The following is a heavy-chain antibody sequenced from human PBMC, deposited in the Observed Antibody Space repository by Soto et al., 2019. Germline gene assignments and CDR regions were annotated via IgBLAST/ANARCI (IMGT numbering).Heavy chain of an antibody. CDR3: ARLQLVDCFFINIALYRMDV. Sequence: EVHLVESGGGLVQPGGSLRLSCSSSGFTFSSHSMNWVRQAPGKGLEWVARIDSSGNSIYYADSVKGRFAVSRDNANSSRFLQMNSRRDEDAAVYYCARLQLVDCFFINIALYRMDVWGQGTTVVVSS. V-gene: IGHV3-48*02. CDR1: GFTFSSHS. D-gene: IGHD6-13*01. J-gene: IGHJ6*02. CDR2: IDSSGNSI.